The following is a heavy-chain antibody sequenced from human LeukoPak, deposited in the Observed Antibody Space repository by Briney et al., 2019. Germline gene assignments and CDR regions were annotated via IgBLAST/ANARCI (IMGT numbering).Heavy chain of an antibody. CDR2: IYYSGST. J-gene: IGHJ5*02. Sequence: SETLSLTSTVSGGSISSYYWSWLPQPPGKGLEWRVYIYYSGSTNYNTSLKSRVTISVDTSKNQFSLQLSSVTAADTAVYYCARGPRYYDYVWGSYRPSANNWFDPWGQGTLVTVSS. V-gene: IGHV4-59*12. D-gene: IGHD3-16*02. CDR1: GGSISSYY. CDR3: ARGPRYYDYVWGSYRPSANNWFDP.